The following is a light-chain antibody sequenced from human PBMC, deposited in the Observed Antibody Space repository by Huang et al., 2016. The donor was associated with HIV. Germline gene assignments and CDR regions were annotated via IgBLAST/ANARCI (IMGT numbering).Light chain of an antibody. CDR1: QSVSSN. Sequence: EIVMTPFPATLSVSPGESAPLICRASQSVSSNLGWYQQKPGQAPRLLIYSASTRATGIPARISGSGSGTEFTLTISSLQSEDFAVYHCQQYNSWPGTFGQGTKVEIK. J-gene: IGKJ1*01. CDR3: QQYNSWPGT. CDR2: SAS. V-gene: IGKV3-15*01.